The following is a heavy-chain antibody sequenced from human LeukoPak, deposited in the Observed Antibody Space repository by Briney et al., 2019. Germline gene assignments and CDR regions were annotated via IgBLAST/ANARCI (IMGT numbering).Heavy chain of an antibody. Sequence: GGSLRLSCVASGFTFSTYGMHWVRQAPGKGLEWLAFIWYDGSDKYYADSVRGRFSISRDNSKNTVYLQLNSLRAEDTAVCYCAKDLPALEYWGQGTLVTVSS. J-gene: IGHJ4*02. CDR1: GFTFSTYG. CDR3: AKDLPALEY. CDR2: IWYDGSDK. D-gene: IGHD2-2*01. V-gene: IGHV3-30*02.